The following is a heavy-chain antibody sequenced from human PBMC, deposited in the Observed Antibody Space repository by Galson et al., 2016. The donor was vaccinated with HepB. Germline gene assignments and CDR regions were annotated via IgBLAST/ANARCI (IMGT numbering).Heavy chain of an antibody. CDR2: ISAYNGNT. J-gene: IGHJ4*02. Sequence: SVKVSCEASGYTFTSYSISWVRQAPGQGLEWMGWISAYNGNTYYAENLKGRVTMTTDTSTNSAYMELSSLRSDDTAVYYCAKNSQYYARSGYYADWGQGTTVTVSS. CDR3: AKNSQYYARSGYYAD. V-gene: IGHV1-18*04. CDR1: GYTFTSYS. D-gene: IGHD3-22*01.